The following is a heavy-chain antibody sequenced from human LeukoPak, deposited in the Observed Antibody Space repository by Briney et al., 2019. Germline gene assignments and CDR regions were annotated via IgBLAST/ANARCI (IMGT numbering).Heavy chain of an antibody. CDR1: GYSFTSYW. J-gene: IGHJ5*02. CDR3: ARHHHPSLGIGSPTHTNWFDP. V-gene: IGHV5-51*01. CDR2: IYPGDSDT. D-gene: IGHD3-10*01. Sequence: KAGESLQISCKGSGYSFTSYWIGWVRQLPGKGLEWMGIIYPGDSDTRYSPSFQGQVTISADKSISTAYLQWSSLKASDTAMYYCARHHHPSLGIGSPTHTNWFDPWGQGTLVTVSS.